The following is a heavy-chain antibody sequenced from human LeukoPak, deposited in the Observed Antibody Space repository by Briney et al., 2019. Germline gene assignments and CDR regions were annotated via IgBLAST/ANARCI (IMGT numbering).Heavy chain of an antibody. CDR2: ISAYNGNT. CDR1: GYTFTSYG. CDR3: ARVMTPRYYFDY. Sequence: ASVKVSCKASGYTFTSYGISWVRQAPGQGLEWMGWISAYNGNTNYAQKLQGRVTMTTDTFTSTAYMELRSLRSDDTAVYYCARVMTPRYYFDYWGQGTLVTVSS. J-gene: IGHJ4*02. V-gene: IGHV1-18*01.